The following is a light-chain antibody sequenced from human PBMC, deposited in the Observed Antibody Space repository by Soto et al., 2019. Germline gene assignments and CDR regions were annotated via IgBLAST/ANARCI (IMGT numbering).Light chain of an antibody. Sequence: QAALTQPPSASGSPGQSVTISCTGTSSDVGGYTYVSWYQQHPDKAPKLMIYEVTQRPSGVPDRFSGSKSGKTASLTVSGLQAEDEADYYCSSYAGSNNLVVFGGGTKVTVL. V-gene: IGLV2-8*01. CDR2: EVT. CDR1: SSDVGGYTY. J-gene: IGLJ2*01. CDR3: SSYAGSNNLVV.